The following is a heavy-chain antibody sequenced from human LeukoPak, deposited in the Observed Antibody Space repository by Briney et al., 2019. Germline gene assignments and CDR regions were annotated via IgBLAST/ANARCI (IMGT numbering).Heavy chain of an antibody. J-gene: IGHJ4*02. Sequence: GESLKISCKGSGYRFTTYWIGWVRQMPGKGLEWMGIINPGDSDTRYSPSFQGQVTISADKSISAAYLLWSSLKASDTAMYYCARHPITRYYDSSGYSAAGPDYWGQGTLVTVSS. CDR3: ARHPITRYYDSSGYSAAGPDY. D-gene: IGHD3-22*01. CDR1: GYRFTTYW. CDR2: INPGDSDT. V-gene: IGHV5-51*01.